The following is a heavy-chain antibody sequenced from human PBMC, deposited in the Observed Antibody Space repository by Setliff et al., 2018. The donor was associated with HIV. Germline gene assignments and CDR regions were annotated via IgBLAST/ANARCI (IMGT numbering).Heavy chain of an antibody. Sequence: SETLSLTCAVSGYSISSGYYWAWIRQPPGKGLEWIGSIYHGGTTYYNPSLKSRSTISEDTSKNQFSLSLGSVTAADTAVYYCVRDPPLTPTDADHPFDIWGQGTMVTVSS. D-gene: IGHD2-21*02. J-gene: IGHJ3*02. CDR3: VRDPPLTPTDADHPFDI. V-gene: IGHV4-38-2*02. CDR2: IYHGGTT. CDR1: GYSISSGYY.